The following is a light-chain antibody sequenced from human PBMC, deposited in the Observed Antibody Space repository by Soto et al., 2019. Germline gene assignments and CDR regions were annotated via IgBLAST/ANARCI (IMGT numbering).Light chain of an antibody. J-gene: IGLJ2*01. Sequence: QSALTQPGSVSGSPGQTITISGTGTSSDVGSYNLVSWYQQHPGKAPKLMIYEVSKRPSGVSNRFSGSKSGNTASLTISGLQAEDEADYYCCSYAGSSTFVFGGGTKVTVL. V-gene: IGLV2-23*02. CDR1: SSDVGSYNL. CDR2: EVS. CDR3: CSYAGSSTFV.